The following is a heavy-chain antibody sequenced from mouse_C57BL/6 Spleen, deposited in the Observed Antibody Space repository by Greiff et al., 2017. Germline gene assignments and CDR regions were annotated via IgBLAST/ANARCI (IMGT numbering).Heavy chain of an antibody. Sequence: ESGPGLVKPSQSLSLTCSVTGYSITSGYYWNWIRQFPGNKLEWRGYISYDGSNNYNPALKNRISITRDTSKNQFFLKLNSVTTEDTATYYCARSFYDGYYDYWGQGTTLTVSS. CDR2: ISYDGSN. D-gene: IGHD2-3*01. CDR1: GYSITSGYY. J-gene: IGHJ2*01. V-gene: IGHV3-6*01. CDR3: ARSFYDGYYDY.